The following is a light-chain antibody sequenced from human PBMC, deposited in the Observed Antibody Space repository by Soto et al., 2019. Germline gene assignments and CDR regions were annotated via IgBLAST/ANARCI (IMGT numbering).Light chain of an antibody. J-gene: IGKJ1*01. Sequence: EIVMTQSPATLSVSPGERATLSCRASQSVSSNLTWYQQKPGQAPRLLIYGASTRATGIPARFSGSGSGTEFTLTISSLQSEDFAVYYCQQYNNWPPVTFGQGTKVEIK. CDR3: QQYNNWPPVT. CDR2: GAS. CDR1: QSVSSN. V-gene: IGKV3-15*01.